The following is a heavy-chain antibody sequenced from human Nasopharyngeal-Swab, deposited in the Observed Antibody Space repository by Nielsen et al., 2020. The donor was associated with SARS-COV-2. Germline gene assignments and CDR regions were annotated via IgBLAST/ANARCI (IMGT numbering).Heavy chain of an antibody. CDR3: AREKVGAAAEGFDY. J-gene: IGHJ4*02. D-gene: IGHD6-13*01. CDR1: GFTFRSYR. Sequence: GESLKISCAASGFTFRSYRLHWVRQPPGKGLVWVSRINSVETYTDYADSVKGRFTISRDSAKSTLFLQMSNLRADDTAVYYCAREKVGAAAEGFDYWGRGTLVTVSS. V-gene: IGHV3-74*01. CDR2: INSVETYT.